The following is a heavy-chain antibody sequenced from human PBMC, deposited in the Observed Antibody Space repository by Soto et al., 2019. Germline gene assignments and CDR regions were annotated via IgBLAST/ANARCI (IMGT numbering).Heavy chain of an antibody. J-gene: IGHJ4*02. D-gene: IGHD3-22*01. Sequence: SLKVSCKASGGTFSSYAISWVRQAPGQGLEWMGGIIPIFGTANYAQKFQGRVTITADESTSTAYMELRSLRTEDTAADYCSTSYESSGDYIGVDYWGQGTLVTVSS. CDR1: GGTFSSYA. CDR3: STSYESSGDYIGVDY. CDR2: IIPIFGTA. V-gene: IGHV1-69*13.